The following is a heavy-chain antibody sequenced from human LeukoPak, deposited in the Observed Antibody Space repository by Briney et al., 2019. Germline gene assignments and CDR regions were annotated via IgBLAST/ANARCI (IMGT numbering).Heavy chain of an antibody. D-gene: IGHD3-22*01. CDR2: IYSGGST. V-gene: IGHV4-4*07. J-gene: IGHJ5*02. CDR1: GVSISSYY. CDR3: AREFYYYDSSGDNWFDP. Sequence: SETLSLTCSVSGVSISSYYWTWIRLPAGKGLEWIGRIYSGGSTNYNPSLKSRVTMSVDTSKNQFSLKLTSVTAVDTAVYYCAREFYYYDSSGDNWFDPWGQGTLVTVSS.